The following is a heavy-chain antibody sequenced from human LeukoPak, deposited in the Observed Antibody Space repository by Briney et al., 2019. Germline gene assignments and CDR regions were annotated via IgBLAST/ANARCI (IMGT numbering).Heavy chain of an antibody. CDR1: GGSISNYY. V-gene: IGHV4-59*01. CDR3: ARGPDYDYVWGTYRYFDY. CDR2: ISYRGST. Sequence: SETLSLTCTVSGGSISNYYWSWIRQPPGKGLEWIGYISYRGSTNYNPSLKTRVTILLDTSKNQFSLKLSSVTAADTAAYYCARGPDYDYVWGTYRYFDYWGQGTLVTVSS. D-gene: IGHD3-16*02. J-gene: IGHJ4*02.